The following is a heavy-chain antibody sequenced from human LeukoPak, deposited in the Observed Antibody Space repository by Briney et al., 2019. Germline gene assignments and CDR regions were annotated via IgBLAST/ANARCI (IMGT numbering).Heavy chain of an antibody. CDR2: THYSADR. Sequence: PSETLSLTCTVSGSSINNYYWSWIRQPPGRGLEWLAYTHYSADRNNNPSVRSRVTISVHTSKNQFSLKLSSVTAADTAVYYCARHVDTATDYFDYWGQGTLVTVSS. J-gene: IGHJ4*02. V-gene: IGHV4-59*08. D-gene: IGHD5-18*01. CDR1: GSSINNYY. CDR3: ARHVDTATDYFDY.